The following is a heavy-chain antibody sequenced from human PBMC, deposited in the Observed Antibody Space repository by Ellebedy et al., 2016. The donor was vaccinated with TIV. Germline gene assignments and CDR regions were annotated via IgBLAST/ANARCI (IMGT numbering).Heavy chain of an antibody. CDR2: ISASGGST. Sequence: GESLKISXAASRFTFSTYAMSWVRQAPGEGLEWVATISASGGSTYYADSVKGRFTISRDNSKNMLYLQMNSLRAEDTSLYYCAKGETKYCTTSACGAPWFDPWGQGTLVAVSS. J-gene: IGHJ5*02. CDR3: AKGETKYCTTSACGAPWFDP. D-gene: IGHD2-8*01. V-gene: IGHV3-23*01. CDR1: RFTFSTYA.